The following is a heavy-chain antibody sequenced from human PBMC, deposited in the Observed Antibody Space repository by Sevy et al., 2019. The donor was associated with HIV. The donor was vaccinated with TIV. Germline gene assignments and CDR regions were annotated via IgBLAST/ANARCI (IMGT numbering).Heavy chain of an antibody. D-gene: IGHD1-26*01. CDR2: IKGDGSEK. J-gene: IGHJ6*02. Sequence: GGSLRLSCAASVFTFSHYWMTWVRQAPGKGPEWVANIKGDGSEKYYVDSVGGRFTISRDNAKNSLYLQMNSLRGEDTALYYCARDCNSATCLWGLDVWGQGTTVTVSS. CDR1: VFTFSHYW. CDR3: ARDCNSATCLWGLDV. V-gene: IGHV3-7*03.